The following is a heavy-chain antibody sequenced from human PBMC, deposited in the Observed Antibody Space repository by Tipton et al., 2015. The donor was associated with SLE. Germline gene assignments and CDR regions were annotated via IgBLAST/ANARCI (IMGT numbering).Heavy chain of an antibody. D-gene: IGHD3-22*01. J-gene: IGHJ4*02. CDR3: ARDEYRYDTTGYHLLGHFDF. Sequence: TLSLTCTVAGGSINSSNWWTWVRQSPGKGLEWVGTVYYTGNTFYNPSLKSRVTISVDTSKNQFSLNLSSVTAADTAVYYCARDEYRYDTTGYHLLGHFDFWGQGTLVTVSS. V-gene: IGHV4-4*02. CDR2: VYYTGNT. CDR1: GGSINSSNW.